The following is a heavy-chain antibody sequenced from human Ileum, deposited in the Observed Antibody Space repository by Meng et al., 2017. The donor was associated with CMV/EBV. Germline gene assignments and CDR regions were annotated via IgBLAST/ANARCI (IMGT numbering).Heavy chain of an antibody. CDR2: TNHDATDT. Sequence: GESLKISCAASGFDFPAYWMHWARQAPGKGLEWVARTNHDATDTIYADSVKGRFSISKDNARNTLYLQMNTLRVEDTAVYYCGRENGVVASRENRFDPWGQGTLVTVSS. CDR3: GRENGVVASRENRFDP. V-gene: IGHV3-74*01. CDR1: GFDFPAYW. J-gene: IGHJ5*02. D-gene: IGHD3-3*01.